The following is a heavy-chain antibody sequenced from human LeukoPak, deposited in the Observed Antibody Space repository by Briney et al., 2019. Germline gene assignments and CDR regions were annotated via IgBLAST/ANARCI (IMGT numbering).Heavy chain of an antibody. D-gene: IGHD3-10*01. CDR3: AKSSGDSYFDY. CDR1: GFTFDDYT. J-gene: IGHJ4*02. V-gene: IGHV3-9*01. CDR2: ISWNSAII. Sequence: GGSLRLSCAASGFTFDDYTMHWVRQAPGKGLEWVSRISWNSAIIGYADSVKGRFTISRDNAKNSLYLQMNSLRAEDTAFYYCAKSSGDSYFDYWGQGTLVTVSS.